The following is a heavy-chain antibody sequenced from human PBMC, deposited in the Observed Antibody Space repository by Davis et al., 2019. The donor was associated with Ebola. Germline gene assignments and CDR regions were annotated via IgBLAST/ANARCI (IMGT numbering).Heavy chain of an antibody. CDR3: HTGWELHYYYYGMDV. Sequence: HTGGSLRLSCAASGFTFSSYWMHWVRQAPGKGLVWVSRINSDGSSTSYADSVKGRFTISRDNAKNTLYLQMNSLRAEDTAVYYCHTGWELHYYYYGMDVWGQGTTVTVSS. D-gene: IGHD1-26*01. CDR2: INSDGSST. CDR1: GFTFSSYW. J-gene: IGHJ6*02. V-gene: IGHV3-74*01.